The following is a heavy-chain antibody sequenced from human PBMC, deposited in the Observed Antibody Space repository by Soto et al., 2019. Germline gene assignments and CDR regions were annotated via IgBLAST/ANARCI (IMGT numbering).Heavy chain of an antibody. CDR1: GGSFSGYY. CDR3: AGVYGGRGPFGY. Sequence: QVQLQQWGAGLLKPSETLSLTCAVYGGSFSGYYWSWIRQPPGKGLEWIGGSTNYNPSLKSRVTISVDTSKNQCSLTLSSVTAADTAVYYGAGVYGGRGPFGYWGQGTLVTVSS. CDR2: GST. J-gene: IGHJ4*02. D-gene: IGHD2-8*01. V-gene: IGHV4-34*01.